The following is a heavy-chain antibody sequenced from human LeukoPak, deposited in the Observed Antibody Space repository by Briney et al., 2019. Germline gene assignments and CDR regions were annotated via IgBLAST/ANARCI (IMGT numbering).Heavy chain of an antibody. CDR1: GGSISSSSYY. V-gene: IGHV4-39*01. CDR2: IYYSGST. CDR3: ARQGWTTLTGYPNGFDL. Sequence: SETLSLTCTVSGGSISSSSYYWGWLRQPPGKGLEWLGSIYYSGSTYYNPSLKSRVTISVDTSKNQFSLKLGSVTAADTAVYYCARQGWTTLTGYPNGFDLWGQGTLVTVSS. J-gene: IGHJ5*02. D-gene: IGHD3-9*01.